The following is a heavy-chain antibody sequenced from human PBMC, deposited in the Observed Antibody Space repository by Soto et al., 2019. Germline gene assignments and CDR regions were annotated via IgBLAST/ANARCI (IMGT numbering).Heavy chain of an antibody. CDR3: AREDYSNFDY. Sequence: EVQLVESGGGLVKPGGSLRLSCAASGFTFSSYSMNWVRQAPGKGLEWVSSISSSSSYIYSADSVKGRFTISRDNAKNSRYLQMNSLGAEEPAVYYCAREDYSNFDYWGQGTLVTVSS. J-gene: IGHJ4*02. CDR2: ISSSSSYI. CDR1: GFTFSSYS. D-gene: IGHD4-4*01. V-gene: IGHV3-21*01.